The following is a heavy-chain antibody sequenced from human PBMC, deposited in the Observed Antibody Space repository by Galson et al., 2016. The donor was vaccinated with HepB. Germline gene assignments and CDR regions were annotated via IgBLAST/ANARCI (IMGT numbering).Heavy chain of an antibody. CDR3: ARGLAWGSNLPNVIEGGYFDY. J-gene: IGHJ4*02. Sequence: SLRLSCAASGFTFISYAMHWVRQAPGKGLEWVAVISYDGRVKYHADSLEGRFTISRDNSQNTLFPQIDSLRTEDTAVYYCARGLAWGSNLPNVIEGGYFDYWGQGTLVTVSS. V-gene: IGHV3-30*04. CDR1: GFTFISYA. D-gene: IGHD2/OR15-2a*01. CDR2: ISYDGRVK.